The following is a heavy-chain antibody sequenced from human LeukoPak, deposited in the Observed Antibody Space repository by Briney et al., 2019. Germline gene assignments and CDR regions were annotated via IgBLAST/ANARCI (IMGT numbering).Heavy chain of an antibody. D-gene: IGHD4-17*01. CDR2: IGTTGDT. CDR1: GFTFTTYD. Sequence: GGSLRLSCAASGFTFTTYDMHWVRQATGKGLEWVSAIGTTGDTYYPGSVKGRFTISRENAKNSLYLQMNSLRAGDTAVYYCARDPYGDYPNWFDPWGQGTLVTVSS. J-gene: IGHJ5*02. V-gene: IGHV3-13*01. CDR3: ARDPYGDYPNWFDP.